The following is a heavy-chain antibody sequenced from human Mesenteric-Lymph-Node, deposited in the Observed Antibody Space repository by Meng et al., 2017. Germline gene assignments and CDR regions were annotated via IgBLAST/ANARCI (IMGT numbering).Heavy chain of an antibody. J-gene: IGHJ4*02. D-gene: IGHD1-26*01. Sequence: QEELQESGPGLVKPSGTLSLTCGVSGVSISSNIRWTWVRQPPGKGLEWIGDIDDSGSTNYNPSLNSRISISLDKSKNHFSLKVNSVTAADTAVYYCARGKQDAWELLAYWGQGALVTASS. CDR2: IDDSGST. CDR3: ARGKQDAWELLAY. CDR1: GVSISSNIR. V-gene: IGHV4-4*02.